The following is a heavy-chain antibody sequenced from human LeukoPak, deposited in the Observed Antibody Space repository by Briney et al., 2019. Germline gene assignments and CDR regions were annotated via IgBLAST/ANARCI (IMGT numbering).Heavy chain of an antibody. V-gene: IGHV1-18*01. Sequence: ASVKVSCKASGYTFTSYGISWVRQAPGQGLEWMGWISAYNGNTNYAQKLQGRVTMTTDTSTSTAYMELRSLGSDDTAVYYCARVHCGGGCYSPYYFDYWGQGTLVTVSS. CDR3: ARVHCGGGCYSPYYFDY. CDR2: ISAYNGNT. CDR1: GYTFTSYG. J-gene: IGHJ4*02. D-gene: IGHD2-21*02.